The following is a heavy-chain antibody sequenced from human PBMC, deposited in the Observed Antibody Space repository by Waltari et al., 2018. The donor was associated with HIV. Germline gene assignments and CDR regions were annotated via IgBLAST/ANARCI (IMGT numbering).Heavy chain of an antibody. V-gene: IGHV1-2*02. CDR1: GYSFSAYY. Sequence: QVQLVQSGAEVKSLGASVRVSCQAAGYSFSAYYFHWVRQAPGQGLEWMGWINPKSGGTKYAEKFQGRVTMTRDTSITTVYMELNSLMSDDTAVYYCARDMNYYGSGRGWFDPWGQGTLVTVSS. CDR2: INPKSGGT. CDR3: ARDMNYYGSGRGWFDP. D-gene: IGHD3-10*01. J-gene: IGHJ5*02.